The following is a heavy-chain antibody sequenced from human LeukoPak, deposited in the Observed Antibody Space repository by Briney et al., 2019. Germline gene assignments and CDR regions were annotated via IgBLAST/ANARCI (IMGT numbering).Heavy chain of an antibody. Sequence: SETLSLTCTVSGGSISSGSYYWSWIRQPAGKGLEWIGRIYTSGSTNYNPSLKSRVTISVDTSKNQFSLKLSSVTAADTAVYYCARGPYYYDSSGYYGFDYWGQGTLVTVSS. D-gene: IGHD3-22*01. CDR3: ARGPYYYDSSGYYGFDY. CDR2: IYTSGST. J-gene: IGHJ4*02. CDR1: GGSISSGSYY. V-gene: IGHV4-61*02.